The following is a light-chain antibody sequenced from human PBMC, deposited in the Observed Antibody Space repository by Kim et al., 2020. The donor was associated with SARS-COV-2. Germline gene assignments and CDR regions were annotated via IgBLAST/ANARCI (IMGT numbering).Light chain of an antibody. CDR1: QSVSNSF. CDR3: QQYGTSPWT. J-gene: IGKJ1*01. CDR2: GAS. Sequence: GERATLSCRASQSVSNSFLAWYQQKSGQAPRLLIYGASSRATDIPDRFSGSGSGTDFTLTISRLEPEDFAVYYCQQYGTSPWTFGQGTKVEIK. V-gene: IGKV3-20*01.